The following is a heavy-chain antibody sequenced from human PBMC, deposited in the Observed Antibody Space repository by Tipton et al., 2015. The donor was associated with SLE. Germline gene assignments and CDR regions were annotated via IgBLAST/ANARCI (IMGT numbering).Heavy chain of an antibody. J-gene: IGHJ4*02. CDR1: GGSFSGYY. CDR2: INHSGST. CDR3: AKSGGSGYNF. Sequence: TLSLTCAVYGGSFSGYYWSWIRQPPGKGLEWIGEINHSGSTNYNPSLKSRVTISVDTSKNQFSLKLSSVTAADTAVYFCAKSGGSGYNFWGQGILVTVSS. D-gene: IGHD5-12*01. V-gene: IGHV4-34*01.